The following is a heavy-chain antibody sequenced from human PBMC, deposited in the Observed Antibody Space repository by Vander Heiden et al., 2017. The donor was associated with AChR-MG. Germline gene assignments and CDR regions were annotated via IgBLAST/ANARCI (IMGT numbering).Heavy chain of an antibody. CDR3: ARDPLLIQRSSTSCPDY. CDR2: INPNSGGT. J-gene: IGHJ4*02. D-gene: IGHD2-2*01. V-gene: IGHV1-2*06. CDR1: GYTFTGYY. Sequence: QVQLVQSGAEVKKPGASVKVSCKASGYTFTGYYMHWVRQAPGQGLEWMGRINPNSGGTNYAQKFQGRVTMTRDTSISTAYMELSRLRSDDTAVYYCARDPLLIQRSSTSCPDYWGQGTLVTVSS.